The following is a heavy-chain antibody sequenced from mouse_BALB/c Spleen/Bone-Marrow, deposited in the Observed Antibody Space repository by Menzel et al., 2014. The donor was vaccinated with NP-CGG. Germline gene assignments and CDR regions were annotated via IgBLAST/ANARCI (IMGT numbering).Heavy chain of an antibody. CDR3: TRRSLLSDYYSVGC. J-gene: IGHJ4*01. CDR1: GYTFTSYY. Sequence: VQLQQSGAELVKPGASVKLSCKASGYTFTSYYLYWVKQRPGQGLEWIGEINPSNGGTNFNERFKSKASLTVDESSSTADMQLNRLTSEDSAVYYCTRRSLLSDYYSVGCWGQGTSVTVSS. CDR2: INPSNGGT. D-gene: IGHD2-10*01. V-gene: IGHV1-53*01.